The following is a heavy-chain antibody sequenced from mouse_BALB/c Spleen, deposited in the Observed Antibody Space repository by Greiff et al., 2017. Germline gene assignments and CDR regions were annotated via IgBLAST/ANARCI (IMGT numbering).Heavy chain of an antibody. CDR1: GYSITSGYY. CDR2: ISYDGNN. Sequence: DVQLQESGPGLVKPSQSLSLTCSVTGYSITSGYYWNWIRQFPGNKLEWMCYISYDGNNNYNPSLKNRISISRDTSKNQLFLKLNSVTTEDTATYNCAKRLLGYFDVWGAGTTVTVSS. V-gene: IGHV3-6*02. CDR3: AKRLLGYFDV. D-gene: IGHD2-13*01. J-gene: IGHJ1*01.